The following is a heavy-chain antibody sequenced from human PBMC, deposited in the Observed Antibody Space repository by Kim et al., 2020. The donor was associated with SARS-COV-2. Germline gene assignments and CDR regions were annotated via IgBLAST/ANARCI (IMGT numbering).Heavy chain of an antibody. CDR3: AKDNKSPLFGWFDP. D-gene: IGHD3-16*01. V-gene: IGHV3-9*01. J-gene: IGHJ5*02. Sequence: ADSVDAPFTISRNNTKNSLYLQMNSLRAEDTALYYCAKDNKSPLFGWFDPWGQGTLVTVSS.